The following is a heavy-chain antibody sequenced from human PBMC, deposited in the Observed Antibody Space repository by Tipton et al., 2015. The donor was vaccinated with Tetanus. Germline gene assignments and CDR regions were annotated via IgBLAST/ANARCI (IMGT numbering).Heavy chain of an antibody. CDR1: GTAFNTYA. J-gene: IGHJ3*02. CDR3: ALIMGGSMGLGAFDI. Sequence: QVQLVQSGAEVKNPGSSVKVSCKASGTAFNTYAISWVRQAPGQGLEWMGGVIPMFGISNYAQNFLGRVTVTADKSTTTAYMEMTSLRSDDAAVYYCALIMGGSMGLGAFDIWGQGTMVTVSS. CDR2: VIPMFGIS. V-gene: IGHV1-69*17. D-gene: IGHD1-26*01.